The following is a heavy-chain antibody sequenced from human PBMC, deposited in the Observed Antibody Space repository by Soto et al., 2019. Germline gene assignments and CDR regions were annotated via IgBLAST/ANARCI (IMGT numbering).Heavy chain of an antibody. D-gene: IGHD3-22*01. CDR3: AKDIGSYDTFLDY. Sequence: EVQLVESGGGLVQPGRSLRLSCAASGFTFDDYAMHWVRQAPGKGLEWVSGISWNSGSIGYADSVKGRFTISRDNAKNSLYLQMNSLSAEDTALYYCAKDIGSYDTFLDYWGQGTLVTVSS. CDR1: GFTFDDYA. V-gene: IGHV3-9*01. J-gene: IGHJ4*02. CDR2: ISWNSGSI.